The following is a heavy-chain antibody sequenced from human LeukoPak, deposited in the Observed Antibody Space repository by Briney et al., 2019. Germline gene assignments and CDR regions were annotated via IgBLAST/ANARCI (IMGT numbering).Heavy chain of an antibody. D-gene: IGHD3-16*01. CDR3: AKQAFGYYYYYYMDV. CDR1: GLHFSGPA. Sequence: GGSLRLSXAASGLHFSGPAMSWVRQAQGKGLEWVSAISGSGGSTYYADSVKGRFTISRDNSKNTLYLQMNSLRAEDTAVYYCAKQAFGYYYYYYMDVWGKGTTVTVSS. V-gene: IGHV3-23*01. CDR2: ISGSGGST. J-gene: IGHJ6*03.